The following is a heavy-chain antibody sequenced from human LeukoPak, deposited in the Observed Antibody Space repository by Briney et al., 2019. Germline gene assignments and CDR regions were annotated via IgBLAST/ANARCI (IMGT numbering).Heavy chain of an antibody. D-gene: IGHD3-22*01. J-gene: IGHJ4*02. V-gene: IGHV4-34*01. CDR1: GGSISSYY. CDR2: INHSGST. CDR3: ARGAYYYDSSGYELDY. Sequence: SETLSLTCTVSGGSISSYYWSWIRQPPGKGLEWIGEINHSGSTNYNPSLKSRVTISVDTSKNQFSLKLSSVTAADTAVYYCARGAYYYDSSGYELDYWGQGTLVTVSS.